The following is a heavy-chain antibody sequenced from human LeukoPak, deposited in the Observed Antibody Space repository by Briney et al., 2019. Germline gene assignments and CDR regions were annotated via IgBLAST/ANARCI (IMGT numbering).Heavy chain of an antibody. CDR3: ARGGGSRWNWFDP. D-gene: IGHD1-26*01. CDR2: IYYSGST. J-gene: IGHJ5*02. CDR1: GGSLSSSSYY. Sequence: PSETLSLTCTVSGGSLSSSSYYWGWIRQPPGKGLEWIGRIYYSGSTYYNPSLKSRVTISVDTSKNQFSLKLSSVTAADTAVYYCARGGGSRWNWFDPWGQGTLVTVSS. V-gene: IGHV4-39*07.